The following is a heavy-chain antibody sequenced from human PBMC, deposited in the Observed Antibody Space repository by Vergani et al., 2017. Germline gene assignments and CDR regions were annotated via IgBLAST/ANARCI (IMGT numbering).Heavy chain of an antibody. CDR3: AVAPSAGYYDYVWGSYRYYYYGMDV. J-gene: IGHJ6*02. CDR1: GYTFTSYY. Sequence: QVQLVPSGAEVKKPGASVKVSCKASGYTFTSYYMHWVRQAPGQGLEWMGIINPSGGSTSYAQKFQGRVTMTRDTSTSTVYMELSSLRSEDTAVYYCAVAPSAGYYDYVWGSYRYYYYGMDVWGQGTTVTVSS. D-gene: IGHD3-16*02. V-gene: IGHV1-46*01. CDR2: INPSGGST.